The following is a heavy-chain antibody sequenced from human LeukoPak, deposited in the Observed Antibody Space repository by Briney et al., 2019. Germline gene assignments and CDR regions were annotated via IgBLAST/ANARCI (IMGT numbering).Heavy chain of an antibody. CDR2: ISYDGSNK. D-gene: IGHD3-22*01. CDR1: GFTFSSYG. CDR3: AKDPSYYYDSSVYFDY. Sequence: GGSLRLSCAASGFTFSSYGMHWVRQAPGKGLEWVAVISYDGSNKYYADSVKGRFTTSRDNSKDTLYLQMNSLRAEDTAVYYCAKDPSYYYDSSVYFDYWGQGTLVTVSS. J-gene: IGHJ4*02. V-gene: IGHV3-30*18.